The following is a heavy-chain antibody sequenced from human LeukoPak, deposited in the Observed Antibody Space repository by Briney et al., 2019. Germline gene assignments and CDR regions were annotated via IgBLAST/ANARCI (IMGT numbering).Heavy chain of an antibody. CDR2: VDASGTTT. D-gene: IGHD1-14*01. CDR3: ANEPECSTSEPTQY. V-gene: IGHV3-23*05. J-gene: IGHJ4*02. Sequence: GGSLRLSCAASAFTFKSYAMIWVRQAPGKGLEWVSAVDASGTTTYYADSVKGRFIISRDNSKNTLYLELTSLRAEDTAIYYCANEPECSTSEPTQYWGQGTLVTVS. CDR1: AFTFKSYA.